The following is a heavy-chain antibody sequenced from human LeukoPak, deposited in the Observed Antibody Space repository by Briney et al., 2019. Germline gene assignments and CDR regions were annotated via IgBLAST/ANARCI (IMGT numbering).Heavy chain of an antibody. CDR1: GYTFTSYY. CDR2: INAGNGNT. Sequence: ASVKVSCKASGYTFTSYYMHWVRQAPGQRLEWMGWINAGNGNTKYSQEFRGRVTITRDTSASTAYMELSSLRSEDMAVYYCARGKVAATPFDYWGQGTLVTVSS. D-gene: IGHD2-15*01. V-gene: IGHV1-3*03. J-gene: IGHJ4*02. CDR3: ARGKVAATPFDY.